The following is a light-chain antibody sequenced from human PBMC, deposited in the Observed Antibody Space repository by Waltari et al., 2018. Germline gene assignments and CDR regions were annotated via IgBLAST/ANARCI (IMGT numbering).Light chain of an antibody. CDR1: RSGSSY. CDR3: QQRGNSPFT. CDR2: DAS. V-gene: IGKV3-11*01. J-gene: IGKJ4*02. Sequence: DILMTQSATTLSFSPGDAATLSCSAHRSGSSYLAWYQQKPGQAPRLLIYDASNRATGIPDRFSGSGSGTDFTLTISRLEPEDFAVYYCQQRGNSPFTFGGGTKVEIK.